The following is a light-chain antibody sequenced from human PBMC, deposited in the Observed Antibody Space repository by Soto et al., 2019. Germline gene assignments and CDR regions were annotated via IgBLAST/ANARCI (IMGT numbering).Light chain of an antibody. J-gene: IGLJ2*01. CDR3: SAWDDSLNGVQ. V-gene: IGLV1-44*01. CDR2: SNN. CDR1: SSNIGSNT. Sequence: QSVLTQPPSASGTPGQRATISCSGSSSNIGSNTVNWYQQLPGTAPKLLIYSNNQRPSGVPDRFSGSKSGTSASLAISGLQFEDEADYYCSAWDDSLNGVQFGGGTKLTVL.